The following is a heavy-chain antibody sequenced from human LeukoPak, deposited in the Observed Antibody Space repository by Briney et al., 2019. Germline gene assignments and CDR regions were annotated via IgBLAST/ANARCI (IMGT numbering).Heavy chain of an antibody. J-gene: IGHJ5*02. D-gene: IGHD6-6*01. CDR3: ARDLFYIAARPRPKLDP. V-gene: IGHV4-39*07. Sequence: GSLRLSCAASGFTFSSYAMSWVREAPGKGLERIGSIYYSGSTYYNPSLKSRVTISVDTSKNQFSLKLSSVTAADTAVYYCARDLFYIAARPRPKLDPWGQGTLVTVSS. CDR2: IYYSGST. CDR1: GFTFSSYA.